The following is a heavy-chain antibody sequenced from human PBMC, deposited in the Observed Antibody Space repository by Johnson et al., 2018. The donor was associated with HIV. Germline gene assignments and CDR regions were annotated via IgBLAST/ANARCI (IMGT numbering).Heavy chain of an antibody. D-gene: IGHD6-6*01. CDR2: IKQDGSDK. Sequence: VQLVESGGGLVQPGGSLRLSCAASGFTFSSYYMSWVRQAPGKGLEWVANIKQDGSDKYYVDSVKGRFTISRDNAKYSLYLQMNSLTAEDTALYYCARESLLITPRRDDAFDIWGQGTMVTVSS. J-gene: IGHJ3*02. CDR1: GFTFSSYY. V-gene: IGHV3-7*05. CDR3: ARESLLITPRRDDAFDI.